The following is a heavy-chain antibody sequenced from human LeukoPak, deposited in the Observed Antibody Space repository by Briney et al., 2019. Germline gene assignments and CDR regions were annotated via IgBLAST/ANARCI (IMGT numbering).Heavy chain of an antibody. Sequence: ASVKVSCKASGYTFTSYDISWVRQAPGQGLEWMGRIIPILGIANYAQKFQGRVTITADKSTSTAYMELSSLRSEDTAVYYCARDRQAVPAAHNWFDPWGQGTLVTVSS. J-gene: IGHJ5*02. CDR1: GYTFTSYD. V-gene: IGHV1-69*04. CDR2: IIPILGIA. D-gene: IGHD2-2*01. CDR3: ARDRQAVPAAHNWFDP.